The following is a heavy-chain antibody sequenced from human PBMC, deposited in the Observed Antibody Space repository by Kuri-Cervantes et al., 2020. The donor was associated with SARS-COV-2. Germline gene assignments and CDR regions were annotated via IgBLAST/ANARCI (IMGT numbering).Heavy chain of an antibody. D-gene: IGHD4-17*01. J-gene: IGHJ6*02. CDR3: AKDMDYGEWMTANNYYYDMDV. CDR1: GFTFSSYG. V-gene: IGHV3-30*18. CDR2: ISYDGSNK. Sequence: GESLKISCAASGFTFSSYGMHWVRQAPGKGLEWVAVISYDGSNKYYADSVKGRFIISRDNSKNTLYLQMNSLRAEDTAVYYCAKDMDYGEWMTANNYYYDMDVWGQGTTVTVSS.